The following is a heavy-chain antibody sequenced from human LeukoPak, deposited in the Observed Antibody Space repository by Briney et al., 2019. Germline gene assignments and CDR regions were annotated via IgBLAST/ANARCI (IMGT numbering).Heavy chain of an antibody. Sequence: SETLSLTCTVSGGSISSDYWSWIRQPPGKGLEWIGYIYFSGSTNYNPSLKSRVTISVDTSKTQLSLKLSSVTAADTAVYYCARDSGTTGEVKFDPWGQGTLVTVSS. CDR3: ARDSGTTGEVKFDP. D-gene: IGHD3-10*01. CDR2: IYFSGST. J-gene: IGHJ5*02. CDR1: GGSISSDY. V-gene: IGHV4-59*12.